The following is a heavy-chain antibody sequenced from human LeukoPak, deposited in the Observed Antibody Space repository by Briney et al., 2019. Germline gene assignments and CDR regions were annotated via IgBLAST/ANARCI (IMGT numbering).Heavy chain of an antibody. D-gene: IGHD3-22*01. J-gene: IGHJ4*02. CDR2: IKQDGSEK. CDR1: GFSFSRYW. V-gene: IGHV3-7*03. CDR3: ARDKGDYDTSGSLFVF. Sequence: PGGSLRLSCAASGFSFSRYWMSWVRQVPRKGLEWVANIKQDGSEKYYVDSVKGRFTISRDNAKNSLYLQMNSLRAEDTAVYYCARDKGDYDTSGSLFVFGGQGTLDTVSS.